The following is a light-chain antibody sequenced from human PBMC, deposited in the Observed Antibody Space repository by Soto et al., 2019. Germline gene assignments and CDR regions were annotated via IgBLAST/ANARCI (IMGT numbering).Light chain of an antibody. J-gene: IGLJ1*01. CDR1: SSNIGNNY. V-gene: IGLV1-51*01. CDR3: GTWDSSLSAGV. CDR2: DNN. Sequence: QSVLTQPPSVSVAPGQTVTISCSGSSSNIGNNYVSWYQQLPGTAPKLLIYDNNKRPSGIPDRFSGSKSGTSATLGITGLQTGDEADYYCGTWDSSLSAGVFGTGTKLTVL.